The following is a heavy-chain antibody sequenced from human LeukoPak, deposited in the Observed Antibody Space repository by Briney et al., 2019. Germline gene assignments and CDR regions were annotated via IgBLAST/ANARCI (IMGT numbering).Heavy chain of an antibody. CDR1: GFTFGDYA. CDR2: IRSKAYGGTT. J-gene: IGHJ4*02. Sequence: PGGSLRLSCTASGFTFGDYAMSWSRQAPGKGLEWVGFIRSKAYGGTTEYAASVKGRFTISRDDSKSIAYLQMNSLKTEDTAVYYCTRGPAIVTPRGTAADRGFDYWGQGTLVTVSS. V-gene: IGHV3-49*03. CDR3: TRGPAIVTPRGTAADRGFDY. D-gene: IGHD6-13*01.